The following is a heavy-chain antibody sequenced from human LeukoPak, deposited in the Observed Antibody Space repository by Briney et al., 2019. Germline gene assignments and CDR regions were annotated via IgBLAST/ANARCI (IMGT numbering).Heavy chain of an antibody. V-gene: IGHV1-18*04. D-gene: IGHD3-10*01. CDR3: ARHYGSGSYY. J-gene: IGHJ4*02. CDR1: GYTFTSHY. Sequence: ASMKVSCKTSGYTFTSHYVSWVRQAPGQGLEWMGWISGYNGKTKYVQKFQGRITMTIDTSTTTAYMELRSLRSEDTAVYYCARHYGSGSYYWGQGTLVTVSS. CDR2: ISGYNGKT.